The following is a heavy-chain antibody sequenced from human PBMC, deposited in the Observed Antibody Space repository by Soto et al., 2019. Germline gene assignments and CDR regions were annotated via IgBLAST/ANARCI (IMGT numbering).Heavy chain of an antibody. J-gene: IGHJ6*02. V-gene: IGHV3-13*01. CDR3: ARELHGGSYGMDV. CDR2: ITTAGDT. Sequence: GGSLRLSCAASGFTFSNYDMHWVRQVTGKGLEWVSGITTAGDTYYPGSVKGRFTISREKAKNSLYLQMNSLSAGDTAVYSCARELHGGSYGMDVWGQGTTVTVSS. CDR1: GFTFSNYD.